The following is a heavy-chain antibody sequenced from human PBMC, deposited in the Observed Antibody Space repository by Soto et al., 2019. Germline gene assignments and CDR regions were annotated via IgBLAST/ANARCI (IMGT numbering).Heavy chain of an antibody. D-gene: IGHD2-15*01. Sequence: QVQLQQWGAGLLKPSETLSLTCAVYGGSFSGYYWSWIRQPPGKGLEWIGEINHSGSTNYNPSLKSRVTISVDTSKNQFSLKLSSVTAADTAVYYCARGRGGYCSGGSCYSFTTLAYWGQGTLVTVSS. CDR2: INHSGST. V-gene: IGHV4-34*01. CDR1: GGSFSGYY. CDR3: ARGRGGYCSGGSCYSFTTLAY. J-gene: IGHJ4*02.